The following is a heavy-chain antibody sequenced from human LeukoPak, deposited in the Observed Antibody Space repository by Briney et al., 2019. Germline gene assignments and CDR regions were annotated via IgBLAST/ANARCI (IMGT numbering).Heavy chain of an antibody. D-gene: IGHD6-13*01. J-gene: IGHJ4*02. V-gene: IGHV3-21*01. CDR1: KFALRDYS. Sequence: GGTLRLSRAASKFALRDYSMSWVRRAPGKGLEGGSSNSSIRNYIYYADSVRRRFTVSRDNAKTSLYLKMNSLRAEDTAVYYCARGPGSSSWYLTLEGGYYFDYWGKGTLVTVSS. CDR3: ARGPGSSSWYLTLEGGYYFDY. CDR2: NSSIRNYI.